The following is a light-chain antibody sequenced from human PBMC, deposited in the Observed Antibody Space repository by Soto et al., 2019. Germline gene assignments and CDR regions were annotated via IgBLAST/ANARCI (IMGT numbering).Light chain of an antibody. CDR1: SSDVGGYDY. V-gene: IGLV2-14*01. CDR2: DVS. J-gene: IGLJ1*01. CDR3: NSYTSSSTHV. Sequence: QPASVSGSPGQSITISCTGISSDVGGYDYVSWFQQHPGQAPKLVIYDVSHRPSGVSIRISGSKSGNTASLTISGLQAEDEAYYYCNSYTSSSTHVFGTGTKLTVL.